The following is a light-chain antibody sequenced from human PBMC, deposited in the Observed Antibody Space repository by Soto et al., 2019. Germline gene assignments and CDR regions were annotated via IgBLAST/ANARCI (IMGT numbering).Light chain of an antibody. J-gene: IGKJ5*01. CDR1: QSISSH. CDR2: TAS. CDR3: QQSYSTPIS. V-gene: IGKV1-39*01. Sequence: DFRMTQSPSSLSASVGDTVTITCRASQSISSHLNWYQQKPGKAPNLLMYTASNLQSGVPSRFSGSGSGTDFTLTISSLQPEDFATYYCQQSYSTPISFGQGARLEIK.